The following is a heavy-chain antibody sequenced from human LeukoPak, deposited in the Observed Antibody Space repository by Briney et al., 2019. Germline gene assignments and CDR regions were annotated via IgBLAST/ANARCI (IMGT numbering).Heavy chain of an antibody. D-gene: IGHD3-16*02. J-gene: IGHJ3*02. CDR3: AKDLRVYYDYVWGSYRLDAFGI. CDR1: GFTFSSYG. CDR2: IRYDGSNK. Sequence: GGSLRLSCAASGFTFSSYGMHWVRQAPGKGLEWVAFIRYDGSNKYYADSVKGRFTISRDNSKNTLYLQMNSLRAEDTAVYYCAKDLRVYYDYVWGSYRLDAFGIWGQGTMVTVSS. V-gene: IGHV3-30*02.